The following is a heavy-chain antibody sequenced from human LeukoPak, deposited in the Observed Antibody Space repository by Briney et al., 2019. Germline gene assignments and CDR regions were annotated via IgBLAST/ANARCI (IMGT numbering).Heavy chain of an antibody. V-gene: IGHV3-9*01. CDR1: GFTFSSYW. CDR2: ISWNSGSI. Sequence: GGSLRLSCAASGFTFSSYWMSWVRQAPGKGLEWVSGISWNSGSIGYADSVKGRFTISRDNAKNSLYLQMNSLRAEDTALYYCAKDTYYDILTGYNWFDPWGQGTLVTVSS. CDR3: AKDTYYDILTGYNWFDP. J-gene: IGHJ5*02. D-gene: IGHD3-9*01.